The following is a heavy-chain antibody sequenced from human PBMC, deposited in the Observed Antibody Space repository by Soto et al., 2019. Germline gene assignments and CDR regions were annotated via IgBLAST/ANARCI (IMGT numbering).Heavy chain of an antibody. CDR2: ITHSGST. D-gene: IGHD6-13*01. J-gene: IGHJ5*02. CDR1: GGSFSAYS. CDR3: ARSGRQHLVRWNWFDI. Sequence: SETLSLTCDVYGGSFSAYSWSWIRQPPGKGLEWIGEITHSGSTYYNPSLKSRVTISVDTSKNQFSLKLSSVTAADTAVYYCARSGRQHLVRWNWFDIWGQGTLVTDSP. V-gene: IGHV4-34*01.